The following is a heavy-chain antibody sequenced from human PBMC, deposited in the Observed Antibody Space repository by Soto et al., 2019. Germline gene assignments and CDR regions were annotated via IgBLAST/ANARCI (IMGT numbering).Heavy chain of an antibody. CDR1: KFTFSYYG. CDR2: ISYEGSNK. D-gene: IGHD3-3*01. Sequence: GGSLRLSCAASKFTFSYYGMHWVRQAPGKGLEWVAVISYEGSNKYYADPVKGRFTISRDNSKNTLYLEMNSLRTEDTAVYYCAKPISISGVIIDAFDVWGQGTMVTVS. V-gene: IGHV3-30*18. J-gene: IGHJ3*01. CDR3: AKPISISGVIIDAFDV.